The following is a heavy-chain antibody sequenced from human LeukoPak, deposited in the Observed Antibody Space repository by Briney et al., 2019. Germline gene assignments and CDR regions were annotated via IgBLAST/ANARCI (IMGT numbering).Heavy chain of an antibody. V-gene: IGHV3-21*01. CDR1: GFTFSSYS. J-gene: IGHJ4*02. Sequence: GGSLRLSCAASGFTFSSYSMSWVRQAPGKGLEWVSSISSSSSYIYYADSAKGRFTISRDNAKNSLYLQMNSLRAEDTAVYYCARGQYSSSSYFDYWGQGTLVTVSS. D-gene: IGHD6-13*01. CDR2: ISSSSSYI. CDR3: ARGQYSSSSYFDY.